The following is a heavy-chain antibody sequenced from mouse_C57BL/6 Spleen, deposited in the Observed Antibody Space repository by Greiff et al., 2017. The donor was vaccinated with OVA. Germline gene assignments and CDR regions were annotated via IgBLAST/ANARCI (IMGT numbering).Heavy chain of an antibody. Sequence: VQLQQSGPVLVKPGASVKMSCKASGYTFTDYYMNWVKQSHGKSLEWIGVINPYNGGTSYNQKFKGKATLTVDKSSSTAYMELNSLTSEDSAVYYCAREGIVTSSEYYAMDYWGQGTSVTVSS. D-gene: IGHD2-5*01. V-gene: IGHV1-19*01. CDR3: AREGIVTSSEYYAMDY. J-gene: IGHJ4*01. CDR2: INPYNGGT. CDR1: GYTFTDYY.